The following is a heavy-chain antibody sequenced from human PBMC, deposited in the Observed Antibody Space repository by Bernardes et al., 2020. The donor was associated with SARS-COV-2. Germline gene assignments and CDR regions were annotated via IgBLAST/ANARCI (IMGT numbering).Heavy chain of an antibody. Sequence: ATSKGFCRASGYTFTAYYVHWVRQAPGQGLECMAWINPDNGVTDYAPKFQGRISLTRDTSTRTIYMELSGLRSDDTAIYYCARDPTVVGPDNPFDIWGQGTIVTVSS. CDR2: INPDNGVT. CDR1: GYTFTAYY. V-gene: IGHV1-2*02. J-gene: IGHJ3*02. CDR3: ARDPTVVGPDNPFDI.